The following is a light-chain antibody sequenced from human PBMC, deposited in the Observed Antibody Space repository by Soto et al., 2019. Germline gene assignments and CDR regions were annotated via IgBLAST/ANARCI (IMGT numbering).Light chain of an antibody. J-gene: IGKJ3*01. CDR2: DTT. Sequence: EIVLTQSPGSLSLSPGERATLSCRASQSVSNTYLAWYQQKPGLAPRLLIYDTTTRATCIPDRFGGSGSATDFTLTISRLELEDFVVYYCQQYGRSFTFSPGTKVDIK. CDR1: QSVSNTY. CDR3: QQYGRSFT. V-gene: IGKV3-20*01.